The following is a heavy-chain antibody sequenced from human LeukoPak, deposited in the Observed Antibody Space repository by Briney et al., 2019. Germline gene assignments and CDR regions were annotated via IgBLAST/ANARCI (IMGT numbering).Heavy chain of an antibody. CDR2: IYHGGAT. CDR1: GGSISSGGYP. D-gene: IGHD5-12*01. V-gene: IGHV4-30-2*01. CDR3: AREVATGYFDY. Sequence: SETLSLTCAVSGGSISSGGYPWSWIRQPPGKGLEWIGYIYHGGATYYNPSLKSRVTVSVDRSKNQFSLKLSSVTAADTAVYFCAREVATGYFDYCGQGTLVTVSS. J-gene: IGHJ4*02.